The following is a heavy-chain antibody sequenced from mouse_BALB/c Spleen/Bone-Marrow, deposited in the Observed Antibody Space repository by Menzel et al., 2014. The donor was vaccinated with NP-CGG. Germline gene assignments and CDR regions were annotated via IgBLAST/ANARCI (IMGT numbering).Heavy chain of an antibody. CDR2: INPYNGDS. CDR3: ARVTTDWYFDV. Sequence: EVQGVESGPELVKPGASVKISCKASGYSFTVYFMNWVIQSHGKSLEWIGRINPYNGDSFYNQKFKGKATLTVDKSSSTAHMELRSLASEDSAVYYCARVTTDWYFDVWGAGTTVTVSS. V-gene: IGHV1-20*02. CDR1: GYSFTVYF. J-gene: IGHJ1*01. D-gene: IGHD2-3*01.